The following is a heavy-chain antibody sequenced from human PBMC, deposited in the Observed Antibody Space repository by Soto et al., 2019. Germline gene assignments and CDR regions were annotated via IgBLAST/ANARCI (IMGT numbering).Heavy chain of an antibody. CDR2: INPNSGGT. CDR1: GYTFTGYY. V-gene: IGHV1-2*04. J-gene: IGHJ4*02. Sequence: ASVKVSCKASGYTFTGYYMHWVRQAPGQGLEWMGWINPNSGGTNYAQKFQGWVTMTRDTSISTAYMELSRLRSDDTAVYYCAREGYDFWSGYFCDYWGQGTLVTVSS. D-gene: IGHD3-3*01. CDR3: AREGYDFWSGYFCDY.